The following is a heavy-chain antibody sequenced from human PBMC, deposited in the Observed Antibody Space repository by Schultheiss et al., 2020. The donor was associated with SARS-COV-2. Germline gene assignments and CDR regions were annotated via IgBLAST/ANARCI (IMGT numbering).Heavy chain of an antibody. CDR3: ARSAGADPYDFWSGWPTYGMDV. J-gene: IGHJ6*02. CDR2: IYYSGST. CDR1: GGSISSGFYY. D-gene: IGHD3-3*01. V-gene: IGHV4-61*01. Sequence: SETLSLTCTVSGGSISSGFYYWTWIRQPPGKGLEWIGYIYYSGSTNYNPSLKSRVTISVDTSKNQFSLKLSSVTAADTAVYYCARSAGADPYDFWSGWPTYGMDVWGQGTTVTVSS.